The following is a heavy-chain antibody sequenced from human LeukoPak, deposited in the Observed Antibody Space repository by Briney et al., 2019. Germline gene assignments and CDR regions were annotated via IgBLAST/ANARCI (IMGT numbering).Heavy chain of an antibody. CDR3: AREDSYGYYFDY. CDR1: GYTFTGYY. V-gene: IGHV1-2*02. D-gene: IGHD5-18*01. Sequence: ASVKVSCKASGYTFTGYYMHWVRQAPGQGHEWMGWINPNSGGTNYAQKFQGRVTMTRDTSISTAYMELSRLRSDDTAVYYCAREDSYGYYFDYWGQGTLVTVSS. CDR2: INPNSGGT. J-gene: IGHJ4*02.